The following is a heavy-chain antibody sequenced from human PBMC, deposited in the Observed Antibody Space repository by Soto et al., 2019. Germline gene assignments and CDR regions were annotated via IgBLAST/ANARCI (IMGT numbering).Heavy chain of an antibody. D-gene: IGHD6-19*01. CDR3: AREEVSGWYHDAFDI. J-gene: IGHJ3*02. V-gene: IGHV1-46*01. CDR1: GYTLTSYY. Sequence: GASVKVSCKASGYTLTSYYMHWVRQAPGQGLEWMGIINPSGGSTSYAQKFQGRVTITRDTSASTAYMELSSLRSEDTAVYYCAREEVSGWYHDAFDIWGQGTMVTVSS. CDR2: INPSGGST.